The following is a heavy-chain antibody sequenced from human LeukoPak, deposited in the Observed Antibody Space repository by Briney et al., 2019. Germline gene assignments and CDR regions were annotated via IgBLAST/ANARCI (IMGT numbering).Heavy chain of an antibody. CDR2: INPNSGGT. CDR1: GYTFTGYY. V-gene: IGHV1-2*06. CDR3: AREVSGDPGGY. J-gene: IGHJ4*02. D-gene: IGHD7-27*01. Sequence: ASVKVSCTASGYTFTGYYMHWVRQAPGQGLEWMGQINPNSGGTNYAQKFQDRVTMTRDTSISTAYMELSRLRSGDTAVYYCAREVSGDPGGYWGQGTLVTVSS.